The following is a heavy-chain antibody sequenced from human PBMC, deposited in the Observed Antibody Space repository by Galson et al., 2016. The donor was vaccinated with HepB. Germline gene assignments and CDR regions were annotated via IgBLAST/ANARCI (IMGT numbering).Heavy chain of an antibody. CDR2: ISSSSSTI. CDR1: GFDFSTHE. V-gene: IGHV3-48*03. D-gene: IGHD1-26*01. Sequence: SLRLSCAASGFDFSTHEMNWVRQAPGKGLEWISYISSSSSTIYYAASVKGRFTISRDNAKNSLYLQMNSLRAEDTAVYYCTTVPVGDYYYFMDVWGKGTTVTVSS. CDR3: TTVPVGDYYYFMDV. J-gene: IGHJ6*03.